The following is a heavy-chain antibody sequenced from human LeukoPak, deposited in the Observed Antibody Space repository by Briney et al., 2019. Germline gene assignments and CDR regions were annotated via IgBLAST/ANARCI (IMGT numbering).Heavy chain of an antibody. J-gene: IGHJ3*02. CDR2: IHEDGSDK. V-gene: IGHV3-7*05. CDR1: GFTFSSHW. Sequence: GGSLTLSCAASGFTFSSHWMHWVRQAPGKGLEWVANIHEDGSDKYYVDSVKGRFTVSRDNARNSLYLQMNSLRAEDTAVYYCARILRLHTPRAFDIWGQGRMVTVSS. CDR3: ARILRLHTPRAFDI. D-gene: IGHD5-24*01.